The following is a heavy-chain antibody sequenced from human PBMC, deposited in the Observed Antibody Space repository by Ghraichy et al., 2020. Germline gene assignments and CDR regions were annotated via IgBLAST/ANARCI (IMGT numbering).Heavy chain of an antibody. V-gene: IGHV3-9*01. CDR2: ISWNSGSI. CDR1: GFTFDDYA. D-gene: IGHD2-2*02. Sequence: GGSLRLSCAASGFTFDDYAMHWVRQAPGKGREWVSGISWNSGSIGYADSVKGRFTISRDNAKNSLYLQMNSLRAEDTALYYCAKDMSAAIGEGYYYGMDVWGQGTTVTVSS. J-gene: IGHJ6*02. CDR3: AKDMSAAIGEGYYYGMDV.